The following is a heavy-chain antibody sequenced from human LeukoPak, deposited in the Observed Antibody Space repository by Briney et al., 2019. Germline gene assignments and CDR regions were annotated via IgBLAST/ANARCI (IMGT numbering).Heavy chain of an antibody. CDR2: IKQDGSDK. V-gene: IGHV3-7*01. CDR3: ARWATSFDL. J-gene: IGHJ4*02. CDR1: GFTFGNYW. Sequence: GGSLRLSCAAPGFTFGNYWMSWVRQAPGKGLEWVANIKQDGSDKYYVDSVTGRFTISRDNAENSLYLQMNSPRAEDTAVYYCARWATSFDLWGQGTLVTVSS. D-gene: IGHD6-6*01.